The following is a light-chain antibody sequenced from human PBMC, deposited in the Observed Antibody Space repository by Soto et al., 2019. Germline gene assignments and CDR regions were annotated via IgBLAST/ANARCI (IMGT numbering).Light chain of an antibody. CDR2: EVS. Sequence: QSVLTQPASVSGSPGQSITISCTGTSSDVGGYKYVSWYQQYPGKAPKLIIYEVSNRPSGVSNRFSGSKSGNTASLTISGLQAEDEADYYCSSYTSTTPWVFGGGTQLTVL. V-gene: IGLV2-14*01. CDR1: SSDVGGYKY. J-gene: IGLJ3*02. CDR3: SSYTSTTPWV.